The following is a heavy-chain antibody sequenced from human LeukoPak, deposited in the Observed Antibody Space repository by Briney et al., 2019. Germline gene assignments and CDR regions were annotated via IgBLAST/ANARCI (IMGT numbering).Heavy chain of an antibody. CDR3: ARTRGYSYGPPFDF. CDR2: IDPSDSYT. J-gene: IGHJ4*02. CDR1: GYSSTNYW. Sequence: KVGESLKISCKGSGYSSTNYWITWVRQMPGKGLEWMGRIDPSDSYTNYSPSFQGHVTISADKSITIAYLQWSSLKASDTAMYYCARTRGYSYGPPFDFWGQGTLVTVSS. V-gene: IGHV5-10-1*01. D-gene: IGHD5-18*01.